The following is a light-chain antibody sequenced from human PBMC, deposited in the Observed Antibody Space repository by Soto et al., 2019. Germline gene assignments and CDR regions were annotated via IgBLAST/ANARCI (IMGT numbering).Light chain of an antibody. CDR1: SSDVGGYNY. CDR3: SSYTSSSTHGL. CDR2: EVS. Sequence: QSALTQPASVSGSPGQSITISCTGTSSDVGGYNYVSWYQQHPGKAPQLMIYEVSNRPSGVSNRFSGAKSGNTASLTISALQAEDEADDYYSSYTSSSTHGLFGTGTQLTVL. J-gene: IGLJ1*01. V-gene: IGLV2-14*01.